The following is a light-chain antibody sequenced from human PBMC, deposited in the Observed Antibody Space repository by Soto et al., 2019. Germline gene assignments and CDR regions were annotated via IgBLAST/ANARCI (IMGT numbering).Light chain of an antibody. CDR3: QQYDISPPT. CDR2: GTS. J-gene: IGKJ2*01. Sequence: EIVLTQSPGTLSFSPGDRATLSCRASQRLNRGFLAWYQQRPDQPPRLLIYGTSNRATGIPDRFSGSGSGTDFTLTISGLEPEDFAVYSCQQYDISPPTFGQGTKLEI. V-gene: IGKV3-20*01. CDR1: QRLNRGF.